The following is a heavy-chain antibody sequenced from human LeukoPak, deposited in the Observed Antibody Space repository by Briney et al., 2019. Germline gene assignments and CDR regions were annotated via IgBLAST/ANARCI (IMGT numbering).Heavy chain of an antibody. J-gene: IGHJ4*02. CDR2: INHSGST. V-gene: IGHV4-34*01. CDR3: ARGHYSGYDFDY. Sequence: SETLSLTCAVSGYSISSGYYWSWIRQPPGKGLEWIGEINHSGSTNYNPSLKSRVTISVDTSKNQFSLKLSSVTAADTAVYYCARGHYSGYDFDYWGQGTLRTVSS. D-gene: IGHD5-12*01. CDR1: GYSISSGYY.